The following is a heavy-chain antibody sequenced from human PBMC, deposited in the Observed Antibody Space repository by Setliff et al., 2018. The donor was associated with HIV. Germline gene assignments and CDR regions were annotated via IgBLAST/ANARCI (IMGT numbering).Heavy chain of an antibody. CDR2: IKSTADGGTT. Sequence: PGGSLRLSCAASGFIFTDAWMTWVRQAPGKGLEWVGRIKSTADGGTTDYAAPVKGRFIISRDNSKNTMYLHLNSLRVEDTAVYFCAKSHRTLYQRGYFDSWGQGTLVTVSS. J-gene: IGHJ4*02. CDR1: GFIFTDAW. D-gene: IGHD6-25*01. CDR3: AKSHRTLYQRGYFDS. V-gene: IGHV3-15*01.